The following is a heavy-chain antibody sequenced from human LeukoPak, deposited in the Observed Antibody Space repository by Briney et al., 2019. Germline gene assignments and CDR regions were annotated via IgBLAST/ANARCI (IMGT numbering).Heavy chain of an antibody. J-gene: IGHJ4*02. Sequence: SVKVSCKASGGTFSNNAINWVRQAPGQGLEWMGGIIPIFGTANYAQKFQGSVSITADESTRTAYMELYSLGSDDTAVYYCAKNTVTPSRTWYYFDSWGQGTLVTVSS. V-gene: IGHV1-69*13. CDR3: AKNTVTPSRTWYYFDS. D-gene: IGHD4-11*01. CDR2: IIPIFGTA. CDR1: GGTFSNNA.